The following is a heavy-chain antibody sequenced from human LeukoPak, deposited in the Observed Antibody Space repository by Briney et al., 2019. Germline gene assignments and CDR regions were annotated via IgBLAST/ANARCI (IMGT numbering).Heavy chain of an antibody. V-gene: IGHV4-38-2*02. CDR2: IYHSGST. Sequence: SETLSLTCTVSGYSITSGYYWDWIRQPPGKGLEWIGSIYHSGSTYYNPSLKSRVTISVDTSKDQFSLKLSSVTAADTAVYYCAGIIVVVPAATTPFDYWGQGTLVTVSS. J-gene: IGHJ4*02. CDR3: AGIIVVVPAATTPFDY. D-gene: IGHD2-2*01. CDR1: GYSITSGYY.